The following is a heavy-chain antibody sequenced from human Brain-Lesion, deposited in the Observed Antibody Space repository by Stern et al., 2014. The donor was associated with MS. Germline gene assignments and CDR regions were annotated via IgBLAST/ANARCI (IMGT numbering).Heavy chain of an antibody. V-gene: IGHV1-3*01. CDR3: ARADHRDISGHYAPFDY. CDR1: GYTFIRNA. D-gene: IGHD3-22*01. J-gene: IGHJ4*02. CDR2: TNGDEDKT. Sequence: QVPLVESGAEVKKPGASVKVSCKVSGYTFIRNAMQWGRQAPGQRLALMGRTNGDEDKTKYSHNFQGRVTITRDTSANTVYMELSSLRSEDTAVYYCARADHRDISGHYAPFDYGGQGTRVTVSS.